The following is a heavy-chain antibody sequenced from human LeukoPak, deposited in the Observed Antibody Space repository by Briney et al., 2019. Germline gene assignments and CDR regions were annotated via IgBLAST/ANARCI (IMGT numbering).Heavy chain of an antibody. Sequence: ASVKVSCKASGYTFTSYGISWVRQAPGQGLEWMGWISAYNGNTNYAQKLQGRVTMTTDTSTSTAYMELRSLRSDDTAVYYCARKRGARDSSGYYDYWGQGTLVTVSS. V-gene: IGHV1-18*01. D-gene: IGHD3-22*01. CDR2: ISAYNGNT. CDR3: ARKRGARDSSGYYDY. J-gene: IGHJ4*02. CDR1: GYTFTSYG.